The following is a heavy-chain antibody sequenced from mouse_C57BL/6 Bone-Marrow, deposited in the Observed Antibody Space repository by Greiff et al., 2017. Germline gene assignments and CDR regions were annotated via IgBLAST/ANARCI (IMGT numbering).Heavy chain of an antibody. V-gene: IGHV1-39*01. CDR3: ARCLYYGCYLGFAY. CDR2: INPNYGTT. J-gene: IGHJ3*01. D-gene: IGHD1-1*02. Sequence: EVQLQQSGPELVKPGASVKISCKASGYSFTDYNMHWVKQSNGNSLEWIGVINPNYGTTSYNQKFKGKATLTVDQSSSTAAMQLNSPAYEDSAGYYCARCLYYGCYLGFAYWGQGTLVTVSA. CDR1: GYSFTDYN.